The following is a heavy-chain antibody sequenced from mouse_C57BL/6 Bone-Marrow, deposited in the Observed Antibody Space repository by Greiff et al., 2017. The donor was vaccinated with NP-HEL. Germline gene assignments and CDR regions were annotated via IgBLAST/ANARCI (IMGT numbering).Heavy chain of an antibody. CDR3: ARSRGIYYGNFFDY. D-gene: IGHD2-1*01. CDR2: IYPSDSET. CDR1: GYTFTSYW. Sequence: QVQLQQPGAELVRPGSSVKLSCKASGYTFTSYWMDWVKQRPGQGLEWIGNIYPSDSETHYNQKFKDKATLTVDKSSSTAYMQLSSLTSEDSAVYYCARSRGIYYGNFFDYWGQGTTLTVSS. J-gene: IGHJ2*01. V-gene: IGHV1-61*01.